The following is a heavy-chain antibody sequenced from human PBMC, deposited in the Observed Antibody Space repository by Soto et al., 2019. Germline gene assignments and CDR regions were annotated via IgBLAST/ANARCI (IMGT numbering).Heavy chain of an antibody. CDR2: IYSGGST. D-gene: IGHD5-12*01. CDR3: ARGPYSGYDLVSAFDI. J-gene: IGHJ3*02. Sequence: EVQLVESGGGLVQPGGSLRLSCAASGFTVSSNYMSWVRQAPGKGLEWVSVIYSGGSTYYADSVKGRFTISRDNSKNTLHLQMTSLTAEDTAVYYCARGPYSGYDLVSAFDIWGQGTMVTLSS. V-gene: IGHV3-66*01. CDR1: GFTVSSNY.